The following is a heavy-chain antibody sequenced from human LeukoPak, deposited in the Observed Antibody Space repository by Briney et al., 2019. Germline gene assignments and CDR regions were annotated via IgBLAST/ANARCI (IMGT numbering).Heavy chain of an antibody. CDR1: GFTFSSYW. CDR2: IKQDGSEK. J-gene: IGHJ6*03. V-gene: IGHV3-7*01. CDR3: ARLTIFGVVIIRPVSGYMDV. Sequence: GGSLRLSCAASGFTFSSYWMSWVRQAPGKGLEWVANIKQDGSEKYYVDSVKGRFTISRDNGKNSLYLQMNSLRAEDTAVYYCARLTIFGVVIIRPVSGYMDVWGKGTTVTVSS. D-gene: IGHD3-3*01.